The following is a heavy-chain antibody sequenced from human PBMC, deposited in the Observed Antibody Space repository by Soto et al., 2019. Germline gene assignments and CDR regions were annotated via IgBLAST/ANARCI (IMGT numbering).Heavy chain of an antibody. Sequence: QVQLVQSGAEVKKPGASVKVSCKASGYTFSNYGITWVRQAPGQGLEWVGWINAYRGNTNYAQKLQGRVTMTTDTSTSTAYMELTSLRSDDTAVYFCAREVLIAAAGNYYYGMDVWGQGTTVTVSS. CDR3: AREVLIAAAGNYYYGMDV. V-gene: IGHV1-18*01. CDR2: INAYRGNT. J-gene: IGHJ6*02. D-gene: IGHD6-13*01. CDR1: GYTFSNYG.